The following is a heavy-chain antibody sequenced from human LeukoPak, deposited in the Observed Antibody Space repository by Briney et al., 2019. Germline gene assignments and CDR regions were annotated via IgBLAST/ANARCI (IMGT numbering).Heavy chain of an antibody. CDR2: ISGSGGST. V-gene: IGHV3-23*01. Sequence: GGSLRLSCAASGFTFSSYAMSWVRQAPGKGLEWVSAISGSGGSTYYADSVKGRFTISRDNSKNTLYLQMNSLRAEDTAVYYCARVNMVRGVHYYGMDVWGQGTTVTVSS. CDR3: ARVNMVRGVHYYGMDV. D-gene: IGHD3-10*01. CDR1: GFTFSSYA. J-gene: IGHJ6*02.